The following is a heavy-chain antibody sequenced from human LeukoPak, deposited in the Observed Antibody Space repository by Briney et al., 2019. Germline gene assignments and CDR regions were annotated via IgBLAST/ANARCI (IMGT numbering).Heavy chain of an antibody. D-gene: IGHD4-11*01. J-gene: IGHJ5*02. CDR2: IYYSGST. CDR1: GGSIRSSSYY. V-gene: IGHV4-39*01. Sequence: SETLSLTCTVSGGSIRSSSYYWGWIRQPPGKGLEWIGSIYYSGSTYYNPSVKSRVTISVDTSKNQFSLKLSSVTAADTAVYYCARHTFLTTVTTSWFDPWGQGTLVTVSS. CDR3: ARHTFLTTVTTSWFDP.